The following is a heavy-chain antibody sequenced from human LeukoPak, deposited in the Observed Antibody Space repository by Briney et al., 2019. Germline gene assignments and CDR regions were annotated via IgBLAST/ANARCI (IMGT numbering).Heavy chain of an antibody. CDR2: ISSSSSTI. Sequence: PGGSLRLSCAASGFTFSSYSMNWVRQAPGKGLEWVSYISSSSSTIYYADSVKGRFTISRDNAKNSLYLQMNRLRAEDTAVYYCARELPPVYSSSPFIVHPFDPWGQGTLVTVSS. CDR3: ARELPPVYSSSPFIVHPFDP. D-gene: IGHD6-13*01. CDR1: GFTFSSYS. V-gene: IGHV3-48*04. J-gene: IGHJ5*02.